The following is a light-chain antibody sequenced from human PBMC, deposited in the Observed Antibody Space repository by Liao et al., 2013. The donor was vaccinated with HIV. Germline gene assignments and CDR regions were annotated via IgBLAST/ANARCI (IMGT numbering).Light chain of an antibody. Sequence: SFVLTQPPSVSVAPGQTARVTCGGNNIATTSVHWYQQKPGQAPVLVIYYDSDRPSGIPERFSGSNSGNTATLTISRVEAGDEADYYCQVWDGSSDQAVFGGGTKLTVL. CDR1: NIATTS. CDR3: QVWDGSSDQAV. V-gene: IGLV3-21*04. J-gene: IGLJ2*01. CDR2: YDS.